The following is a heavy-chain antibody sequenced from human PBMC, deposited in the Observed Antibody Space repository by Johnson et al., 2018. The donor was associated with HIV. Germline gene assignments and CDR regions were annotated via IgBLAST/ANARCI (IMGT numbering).Heavy chain of an antibody. Sequence: VQLVETGGGLIQSGGSLRLSCAASGFTVSSNYMSWVRQAPGKGLEWVSVIYSGGSTYYADSVKGRFTISRDNPWNTLFLQMNNLRAEDTALYYCAKEGAAVIHFDIWGQGTMVTVSS. J-gene: IGHJ3*02. D-gene: IGHD6-13*01. CDR3: AKEGAAVIHFDI. CDR2: IYSGGST. V-gene: IGHV3-53*05. CDR1: GFTVSSNY.